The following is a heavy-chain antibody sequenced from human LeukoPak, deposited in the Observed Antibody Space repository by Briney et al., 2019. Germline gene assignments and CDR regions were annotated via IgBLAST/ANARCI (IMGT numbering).Heavy chain of an antibody. V-gene: IGHV3-7*05. CDR1: GFTFSSYW. CDR3: ARRGTSSSWAHFDY. D-gene: IGHD6-13*01. J-gene: IGHJ4*02. Sequence: PGGSLRLSCAASGFTFSSYWMTWVRQAPGKGLEWVAKIKQDGSEKYYVDSVKGRFTISRDNAKNSLYPQMNSLGAEDTAVYYCARRGTSSSWAHFDYWGQGTLVTVSS. CDR2: IKQDGSEK.